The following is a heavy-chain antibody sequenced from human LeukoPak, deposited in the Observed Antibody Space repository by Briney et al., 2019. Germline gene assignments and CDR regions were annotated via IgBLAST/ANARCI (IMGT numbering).Heavy chain of an antibody. CDR2: ISAYNGNT. CDR3: AREAMYYYDSSGYYGPFDY. D-gene: IGHD3-22*01. J-gene: IGHJ4*02. V-gene: IGHV1-18*01. Sequence: ASVKVSCKASGYTFTSYGISWVRQAPGQGLEWMGWISAYNGNTNYAQKLQGRVTMTTDTSTSTAYMELRSLRSDDTAVYYCAREAMYYYDSSGYYGPFDYWGQGTLVTVSS. CDR1: GYTFTSYG.